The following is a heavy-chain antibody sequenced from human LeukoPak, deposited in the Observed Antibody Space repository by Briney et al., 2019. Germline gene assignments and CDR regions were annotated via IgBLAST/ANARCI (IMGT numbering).Heavy chain of an antibody. Sequence: ASVKVSCKASGYTFTGYYMHWVRQAPGQGLEWIGLINPNSGGTNYAQKVQGRVTMTRDTSISTAYMELSRLRSDDPAVYYCARRYQLLQHPETWFDPWGQGTLVTVSS. CDR2: INPNSGGT. V-gene: IGHV1-2*02. CDR1: GYTFTGYY. J-gene: IGHJ5*02. CDR3: ARRYQLLQHPETWFDP. D-gene: IGHD2-2*01.